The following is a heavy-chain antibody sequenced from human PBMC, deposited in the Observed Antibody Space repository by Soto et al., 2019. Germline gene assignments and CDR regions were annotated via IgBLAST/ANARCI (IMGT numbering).Heavy chain of an antibody. D-gene: IGHD6-19*01. V-gene: IGHV3-49*03. J-gene: IGHJ4*02. Sequence: GGSLRLSCTASGFTFGDCAMSWFRQAPGKGLEWVGFIRSKAYGGTTEYAASVKGRFTISRDDSKSIAYLQMNSLKTEDTAVYYCTRVKQWLFYFDYWGQGTLVTVSS. CDR1: GFTFGDCA. CDR2: IRSKAYGGTT. CDR3: TRVKQWLFYFDY.